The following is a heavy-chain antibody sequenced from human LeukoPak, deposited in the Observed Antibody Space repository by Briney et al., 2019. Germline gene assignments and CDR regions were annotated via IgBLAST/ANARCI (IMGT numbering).Heavy chain of an antibody. CDR3: ARLRRWLQNFDY. Sequence: ESGPGLVKPSETLSLTCTVSGGSISSSSYYWGWIRQPPGKGLKWIGSIYYSGSTYYNPSLKSRVTISVDTSKNQFSLKLSSGTAPDTAVYYCARLRRWLQNFDYWGQGTLVTVSS. CDR1: GGSISSSSYY. D-gene: IGHD5-24*01. J-gene: IGHJ4*02. V-gene: IGHV4-39*01. CDR2: IYYSGST.